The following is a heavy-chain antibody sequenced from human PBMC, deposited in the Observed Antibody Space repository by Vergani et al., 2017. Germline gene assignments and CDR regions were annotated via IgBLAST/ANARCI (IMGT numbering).Heavy chain of an antibody. D-gene: IGHD3-22*01. CDR1: GGSFSGYY. J-gene: IGHJ5*02. V-gene: IGHV4-34*01. Sequence: QVQLQQWGAGLLKPSETLSLTCAVYGGSFSGYYWSWIRQPPGKGLEWIGEINHSGSTNYNPSLKSRVTISVDTSKNQFSLKLSSVTAADTAVYYCARSGGLHYYDSIWFDPWGQGTLVTVSS. CDR3: ARSGGLHYYDSIWFDP. CDR2: INHSGST.